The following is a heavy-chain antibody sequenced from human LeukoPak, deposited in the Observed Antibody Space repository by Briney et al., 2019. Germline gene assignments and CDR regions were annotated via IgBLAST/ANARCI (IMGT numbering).Heavy chain of an antibody. CDR1: GFTFSSYA. V-gene: IGHV3-23*01. J-gene: IGHJ4*02. D-gene: IGHD1-26*01. CDR3: AKDLRGSYCTSYFDY. Sequence: GGSLRLSCAASGFTFSSYAMSWVRQTPGKGLEWVSGISGSGGSTYYAEFVKGRFTISRDNSKNTLYLQMNSLRAEDTAVYYCAKDLRGSYCTSYFDYWGQGTLVTVSS. CDR2: ISGSGGST.